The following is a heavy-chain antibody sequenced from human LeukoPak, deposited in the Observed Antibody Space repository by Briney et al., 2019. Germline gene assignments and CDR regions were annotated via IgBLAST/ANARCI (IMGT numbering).Heavy chain of an antibody. Sequence: SETLSLTCTVSGGSISSSSYYWSWIRQPPGKGLEWIGYIYYSGSTNYNPSLKSRVTISVDTSKNQFSLKLSSVTAADTAVYYCARDTRGGSYSDWFDPWGQGTLVTVSS. CDR1: GGSISSSSYY. CDR3: ARDTRGGSYSDWFDP. J-gene: IGHJ5*02. V-gene: IGHV4-61*01. D-gene: IGHD1-26*01. CDR2: IYYSGST.